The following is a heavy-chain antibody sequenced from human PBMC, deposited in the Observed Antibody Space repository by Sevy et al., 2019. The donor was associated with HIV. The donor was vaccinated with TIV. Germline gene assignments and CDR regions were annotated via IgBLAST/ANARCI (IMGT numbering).Heavy chain of an antibody. V-gene: IGHV3-23*01. CDR1: GFTFSSYA. J-gene: IGHJ4*02. CDR3: AKMINWNDARYFDY. Sequence: VGSLRLSCAASGFTFSSYAMSWVRQAPGKELEWVSAIGGSGDSTYYADSVRGRFTISKDNSRNTLYLQMNSLRAEDTAVYFCAKMINWNDARYFDYWGQRTLVTVSS. D-gene: IGHD1-20*01. CDR2: IGGSGDST.